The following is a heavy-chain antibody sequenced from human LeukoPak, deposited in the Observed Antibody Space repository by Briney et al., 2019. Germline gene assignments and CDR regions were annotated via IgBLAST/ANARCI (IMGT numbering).Heavy chain of an antibody. D-gene: IGHD4-11*01. J-gene: IGHJ4*02. CDR3: AKDGTTTVTFDY. CDR2: ISGSGGST. V-gene: IGHV3-23*01. Sequence: PGGSLRLSCAASGFTFSSYAMSWVRQAPGKGLEWVSVISGSGGSTYYRDSVKGRFTISRDNSKNTLYLQMNSLTAGDTALYFCAKDGTTTVTFDYWGQGTLVTVSS. CDR1: GFTFSSYA.